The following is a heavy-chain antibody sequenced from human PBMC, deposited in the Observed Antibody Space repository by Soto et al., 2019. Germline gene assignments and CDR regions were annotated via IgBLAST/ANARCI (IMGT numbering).Heavy chain of an antibody. CDR2: IYYSGSA. Sequence: PSETLSLTCTVSGGSISSVSYCWGWIRQPPGKGLEWIGSIYYSGSAYYSPSLKSRVTMSVDTSKNQLSLKLSSVTAADTAVYYCARLHCNSPNCVPLDPWGQGTLVTVSS. CDR1: GGSISSVSYC. CDR3: ARLHCNSPNCVPLDP. D-gene: IGHD2-2*01. V-gene: IGHV4-39*01. J-gene: IGHJ5*02.